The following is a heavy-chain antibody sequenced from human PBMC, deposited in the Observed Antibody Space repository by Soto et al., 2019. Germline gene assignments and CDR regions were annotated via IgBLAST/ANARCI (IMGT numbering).Heavy chain of an antibody. Sequence: LSLTCTVSGGSISSGDYYWSWIRQPPGKGLEWVGYIYYSGSTYYNPSLKSRVTISVDTSKNQFSLKLSSVTAADTAVYYCARERLGLGFDPWGQGTLVTVSS. D-gene: IGHD6-25*01. J-gene: IGHJ5*02. CDR1: GGSISSGDYY. CDR2: IYYSGST. V-gene: IGHV4-30-4*01. CDR3: ARERLGLGFDP.